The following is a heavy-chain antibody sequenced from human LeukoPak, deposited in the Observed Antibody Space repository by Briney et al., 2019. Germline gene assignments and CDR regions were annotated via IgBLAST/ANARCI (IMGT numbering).Heavy chain of an antibody. D-gene: IGHD5-24*01. CDR1: GGPIRSHY. Sequence: SETLSLTCTVSGGPIRSHYWSWIRQPPGKGLEWIGYIYYSGSTNYNPSLKSRVTVSIDTSTNQFSLKLSSVTAADTAMYYCARNRDGYNSFDYWSQGTLVTVSS. CDR2: IYYSGST. J-gene: IGHJ4*02. V-gene: IGHV4-59*11. CDR3: ARNRDGYNSFDY.